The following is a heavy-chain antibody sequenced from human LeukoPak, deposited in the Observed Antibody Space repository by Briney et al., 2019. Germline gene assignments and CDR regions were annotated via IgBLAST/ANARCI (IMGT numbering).Heavy chain of an antibody. CDR3: AVGMATTKFDY. D-gene: IGHD5-24*01. CDR2: INPSGGST. Sequence: GASVKVSCKASGYTFTSYYMHWVRQAPGQGLEWMGIINPSGGSTSYAQKFQGRVTMTTDTSTSTAYMELRSLRSDDTAVYYCAVGMATTKFDYWGQGTLVTVSS. J-gene: IGHJ4*02. V-gene: IGHV1-46*01. CDR1: GYTFTSYY.